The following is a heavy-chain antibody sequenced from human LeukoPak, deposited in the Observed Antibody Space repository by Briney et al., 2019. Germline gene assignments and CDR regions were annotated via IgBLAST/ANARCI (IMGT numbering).Heavy chain of an antibody. CDR2: INPNSGGT. Sequence: ASVKVSCKASGYTFTSYGISWVRQAPGQGLEWMGWINPNSGGTNYAQKFQGRVTMTRDTSISTAYMELSRLRSDDTAVYYCARDEVRVPAFWSQGTLVTVSS. CDR3: ARDEVRVPAF. J-gene: IGHJ4*02. V-gene: IGHV1-2*02. D-gene: IGHD3-10*01. CDR1: GYTFTSYG.